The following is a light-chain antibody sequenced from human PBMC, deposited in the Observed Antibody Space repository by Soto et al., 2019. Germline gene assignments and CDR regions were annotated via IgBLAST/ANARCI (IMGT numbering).Light chain of an antibody. CDR1: QDIGIY. V-gene: IGKV1-27*01. CDR2: SAS. J-gene: IGKJ5*01. Sequence: IPMTQSPSSLSASVGDRVTITCRASQDIGIYLAWYQQRPGTVPKLLIYSASTLQSGFPSRFSGSASGTDFSLTISSLQPEDVATYYCQKYNSVPVTFGQGTRLEIK. CDR3: QKYNSVPVT.